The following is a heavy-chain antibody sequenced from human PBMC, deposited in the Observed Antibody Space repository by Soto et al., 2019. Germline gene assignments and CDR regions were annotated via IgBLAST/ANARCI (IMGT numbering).Heavy chain of an antibody. D-gene: IGHD6-6*01. CDR1: GYNFFNYY. CDR2: IDPSDDYT. Sequence: ASVKVSCKASGYNFFNYYVHWVRQAPGQGLEWVGIIDPSDDYTFYAEKFQGRVTMTADASTSTAFMELTSLTSEDTAVYYCARDAPQYSSSSWGQGTLVTVSS. CDR3: ARDAPQYSSSS. V-gene: IGHV1-46*01. J-gene: IGHJ4*02.